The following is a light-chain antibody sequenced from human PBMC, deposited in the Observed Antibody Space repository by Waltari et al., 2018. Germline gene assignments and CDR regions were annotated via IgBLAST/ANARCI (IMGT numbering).Light chain of an antibody. J-gene: IGLJ2*01. CDR1: TGAAPSMHY. CDR3: LLFYSGAEV. V-gene: IGLV7-46*01. Sequence: QAVVTQEPSLTVSPGGTVTLTCGSSTGAAPSMHYPYWFQQKPGQAPRTLIYDTSNKHSWTPARFSGSLLGGKAALTLSGAQPEDEAEYYCLLFYSGAEVFGGGTQLTVL. CDR2: DTS.